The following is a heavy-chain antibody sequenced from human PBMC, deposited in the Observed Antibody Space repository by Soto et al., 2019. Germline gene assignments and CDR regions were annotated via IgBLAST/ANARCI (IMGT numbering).Heavy chain of an antibody. CDR1: GYTFTGYY. CDR2: INPNSGGT. D-gene: IGHD3-9*01. J-gene: IGHJ3*02. CDR3: ARGTIFGILTGRHDDAFDI. V-gene: IGHV1-2*04. Sequence: ASVKVSCKASGYTFTGYYMHWVRQAPGQGLEWMGWINPNSGGTNYAQKFQGWVTMTRDTSISTAYMELSRLRSDDTAVYYCARGTIFGILTGRHDDAFDIWGQGTMVTVSS.